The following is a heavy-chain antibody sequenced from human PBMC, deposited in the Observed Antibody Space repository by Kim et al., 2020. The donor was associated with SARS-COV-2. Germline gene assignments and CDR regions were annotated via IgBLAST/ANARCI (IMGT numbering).Heavy chain of an antibody. D-gene: IGHD4-4*01. CDR2: IYTSGST. V-gene: IGHV4-4*07. J-gene: IGHJ5*02. CDR3: ARESNSVRYHRYNWFDP. Sequence: SETLSLTCTVSGGSISSYYWSWIRQPAGKGLEWIGRIYTSGSTNYNPSLKSRVTMSVDTSKNQFSLKLSSVTAADTAVYYCARESNSVRYHRYNWFDPWGQGTLVTVSS. CDR1: GGSISSYY.